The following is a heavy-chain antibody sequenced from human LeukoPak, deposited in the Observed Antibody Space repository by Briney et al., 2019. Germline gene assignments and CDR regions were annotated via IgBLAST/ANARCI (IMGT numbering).Heavy chain of an antibody. Sequence: PSETLSLTCTVSGGSISSGSYYWSWIRQPAGKGLEWIGRIYTSGSTNYNPSLKSRVTISVDTSKNQFSLKLSSVTAADTAVYYCARAPRAVVVVPAASSRRGSECYYYYYMDVWGKGTTVTVSS. CDR1: GGSISSGSYY. D-gene: IGHD2-2*01. J-gene: IGHJ6*03. CDR2: IYTSGST. V-gene: IGHV4-61*02. CDR3: ARAPRAVVVVPAASSRRGSECYYYYYMDV.